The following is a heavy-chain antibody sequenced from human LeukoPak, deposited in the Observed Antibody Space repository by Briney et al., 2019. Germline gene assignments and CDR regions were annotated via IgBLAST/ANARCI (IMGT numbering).Heavy chain of an antibody. CDR1: GLTFSSYG. Sequence: PGGSLRLSCAASGLTFSSYGMHWVRQAPGKGLEWVAVISYDGSNKYYADSVKGRFTISRDNSKNTLHLQMNNLRAEDTALYYCAKCPVTFGGVIVITSGYFDYWGQGTLVTVSS. J-gene: IGHJ4*02. CDR3: AKCPVTFGGVIVITSGYFDY. D-gene: IGHD3-16*02. V-gene: IGHV3-30*18. CDR2: ISYDGSNK.